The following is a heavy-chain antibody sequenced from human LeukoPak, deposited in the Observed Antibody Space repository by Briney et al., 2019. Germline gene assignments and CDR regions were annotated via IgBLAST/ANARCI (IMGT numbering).Heavy chain of an antibody. CDR2: ISYDGSNK. CDR3: ARDGAALRFLEWLPQADYYYYYMDV. J-gene: IGHJ6*03. CDR1: GFTFSSYG. Sequence: GGSLRLSCAASGFTFSSYGMHWVRQAPGKGLEWVAVISYDGSNKYYADSVKGRFIISRDNSKNTLYLQMNSLRAEDTAVYYCARDGAALRFLEWLPQADYYYYYMDVWGKGTTVTVSS. V-gene: IGHV3-30*03. D-gene: IGHD3-3*01.